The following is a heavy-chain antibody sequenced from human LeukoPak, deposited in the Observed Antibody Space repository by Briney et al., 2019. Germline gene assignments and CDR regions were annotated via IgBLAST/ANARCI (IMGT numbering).Heavy chain of an antibody. J-gene: IGHJ4*02. Sequence: SETLSLTCTVSGGSISSSSYYWGWIRQPPGKGLEWIGSIYYSGSTYYNPSLKSRVTISVDTSKNQFSLKLSSVTAADTAVYYCARRDPDYATDYWGQGTLVTVSS. CDR2: IYYSGST. CDR1: GGSISSSSYY. D-gene: IGHD3-16*01. CDR3: ARRDPDYATDY. V-gene: IGHV4-39*01.